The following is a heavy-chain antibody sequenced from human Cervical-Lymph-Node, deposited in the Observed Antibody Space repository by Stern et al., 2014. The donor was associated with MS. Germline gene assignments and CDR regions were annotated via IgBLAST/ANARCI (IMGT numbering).Heavy chain of an antibody. D-gene: IGHD4/OR15-4a*01. CDR2: IYYSGST. J-gene: IGHJ5*02. CDR3: ARRAGGSDNYFDP. Sequence: VQLQESGPGLVKPSQTLSLTCTVSGGSLISGDFYWSWIRQLPGKGLEWIGYIYYSGSTYYNPSLNSRVTISVDTANNQFSLKLSSVTAADTAVYYCARRAGGSDNYFDPWGQGTLVTVSS. V-gene: IGHV4-31*03. CDR1: GGSLISGDFY.